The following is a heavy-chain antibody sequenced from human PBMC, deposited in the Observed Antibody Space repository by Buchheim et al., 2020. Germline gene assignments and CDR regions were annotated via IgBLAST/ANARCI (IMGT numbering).Heavy chain of an antibody. J-gene: IGHJ1*01. Sequence: EVFLVESGGHLVQPGGSLRLPCAASGFPFGGYEMNWVRQAPGKGLECIAYISASGGRTYYVDSVRGRFTISRDNAKNSLYLQMSSLRVEDTAVYYCATDPHYPSGSYWGRGTL. D-gene: IGHD3-10*01. CDR1: GFPFGGYE. CDR3: ATDPHYPSGSY. CDR2: ISASGGRT. V-gene: IGHV3-48*03.